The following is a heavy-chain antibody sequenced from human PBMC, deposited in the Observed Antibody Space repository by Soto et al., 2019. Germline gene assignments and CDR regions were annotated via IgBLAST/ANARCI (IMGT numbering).Heavy chain of an antibody. D-gene: IGHD3-10*01. CDR2: IDKVGTDS. CDR3: ARGWFGPDV. Sequence: EVQLVESGGGLVQPGRSLRLSCAASEFTFSGRSVHWVRQAPGKGLVWVSGIDKVGTDSTYADSVKGRFTSSRDNAKNTVYLQMISLRVKDTAVYYCARGWFGPDVWGTGTAVTVSS. CDR1: EFTFSGRS. V-gene: IGHV3-74*01. J-gene: IGHJ6*03.